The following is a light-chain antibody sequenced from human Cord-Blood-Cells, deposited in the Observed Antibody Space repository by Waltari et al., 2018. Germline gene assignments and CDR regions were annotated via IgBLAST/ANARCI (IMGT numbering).Light chain of an antibody. J-gene: IGLJ3*02. CDR2: AVS. CDR1: SSDVGGYNY. CDR3: SSYTSSSTLV. Sequence: SALTQPASVSGSPGQAITISCSGTSSDVGGYNYVSWYQLHPGKALKPMIYAVSNRPSGVSARCSGSKAGNTASLTISGLQAEDEADYYCSSYTSSSTLVFGGGTKLTVL. V-gene: IGLV2-14*01.